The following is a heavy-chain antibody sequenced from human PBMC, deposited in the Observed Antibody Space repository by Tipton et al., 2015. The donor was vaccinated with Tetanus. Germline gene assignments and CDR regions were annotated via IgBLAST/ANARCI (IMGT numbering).Heavy chain of an antibody. CDR2: ITADGGAT. CDR1: GFTFSSYA. D-gene: IGHD3-16*01. CDR3: AKDLRPNLGFDL. Sequence: SLRLFCAASGFTFSSYALIWVRQAPGKGLEYVSSITADGGATYYADSVRGRFTISRDNSKDTVYLQMSSLRADDTAVYYCAKDLRPNLGFDLWGHGALVTVSS. V-gene: IGHV3-23*01. J-gene: IGHJ2*01.